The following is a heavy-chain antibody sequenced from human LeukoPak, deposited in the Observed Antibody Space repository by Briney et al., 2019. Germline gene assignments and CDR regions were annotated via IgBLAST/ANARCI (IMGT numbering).Heavy chain of an antibody. J-gene: IGHJ4*02. CDR3: ARDGASRYSYGLYYFDY. Sequence: GGSLRLSCAASGFTFSSHWMSWVRQAPGKGLEWVANIKQDGSEKYYVDSVKGRFTISRDNAKNSLYLQMNSLRAEDTAVYYCARDGASRYSYGLYYFDYWGQGTLVTVSS. CDR2: IKQDGSEK. CDR1: GFTFSSHW. D-gene: IGHD5-18*01. V-gene: IGHV3-7*03.